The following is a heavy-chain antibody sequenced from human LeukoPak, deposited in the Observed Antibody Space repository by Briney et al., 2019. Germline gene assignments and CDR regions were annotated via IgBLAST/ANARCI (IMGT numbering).Heavy chain of an antibody. CDR1: GFTFCSYA. J-gene: IGHJ4*02. CDR3: AKDLSCLYGDYAWYFDY. Sequence: PGGSMRLSCAASGFTFCSYAMHGVPQAPGGGREWGAVISYDGSNKYYADSVMGRVTISRDNSKNTVHLQMNSLRVEDTAVYYCAKDLSCLYGDYAWYFDYWGQGTRVTVSS. V-gene: IGHV3-30*04. CDR2: ISYDGSNK. D-gene: IGHD4-17*01.